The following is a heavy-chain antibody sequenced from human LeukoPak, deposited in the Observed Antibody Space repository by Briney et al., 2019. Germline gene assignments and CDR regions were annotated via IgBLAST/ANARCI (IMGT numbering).Heavy chain of an antibody. CDR3: ARVGSSGWFSLYYFDY. Sequence: GASVKVSCKVSGYTLTELSMHWVRQAPGKGLEWMGGFDPEDGETNYAQKFQGRVTMTEDTSTDTAYMELSSLRSEDTAVYYCARVGSSGWFSLYYFDYWGQGTLVTVSS. CDR1: GYTLTELS. J-gene: IGHJ4*02. CDR2: FDPEDGET. V-gene: IGHV1-24*01. D-gene: IGHD6-19*01.